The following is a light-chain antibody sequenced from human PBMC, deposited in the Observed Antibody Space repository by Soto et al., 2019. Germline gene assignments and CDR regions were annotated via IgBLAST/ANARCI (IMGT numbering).Light chain of an antibody. CDR1: QGISRW. Sequence: IQMTQSPASVSASVGDRVTITCRASQGISRWLAWYQQKPGKAPRLLIYGASNLQSGVPSRFSGSASGTDFTLTITILQPEDFATYYCQQANSFLSFGGGTKVEIK. J-gene: IGKJ4*01. CDR2: GAS. CDR3: QQANSFLS. V-gene: IGKV1-12*02.